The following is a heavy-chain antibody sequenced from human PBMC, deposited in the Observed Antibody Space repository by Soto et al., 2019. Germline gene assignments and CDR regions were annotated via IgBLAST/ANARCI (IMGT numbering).Heavy chain of an antibody. CDR1: GGAFGRYS. J-gene: IGHJ4*02. D-gene: IGHD4-17*01. CDR2: VIPVFNTS. V-gene: IGHV1-69*01. CDR3: ARGDEMTAVTIFEY. Sequence: QVQLEQSGPEVKRPGTSVKVSCKASGGAFGRYSVSWVRQAPGRGLEWIGGVIPVFNTSNYSLRFQGRVAIFADLSTSTVFMELRSLRSEDTALYYCARGDEMTAVTIFEYWGQGTLVTVSS.